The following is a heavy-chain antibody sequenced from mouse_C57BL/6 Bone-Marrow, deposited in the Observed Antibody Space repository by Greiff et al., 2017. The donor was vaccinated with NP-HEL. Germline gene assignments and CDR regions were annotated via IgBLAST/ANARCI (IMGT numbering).Heavy chain of an antibody. CDR1: GYTFTSYW. D-gene: IGHD2-4*01. CDR3: ARNDYDASYAMDY. J-gene: IGHJ4*01. V-gene: IGHV1-69*01. Sequence: QVQLQQPGAELVMPGASVKLSCKASGYTFTSYWMHWVKQRPGQGLEWIGEIDPSDSYPNYNQKFKGKSTLTVDKSSSTAYMQLSSLTSEDSAVYYCARNDYDASYAMDYWGQGTSVTVSS. CDR2: IDPSDSYP.